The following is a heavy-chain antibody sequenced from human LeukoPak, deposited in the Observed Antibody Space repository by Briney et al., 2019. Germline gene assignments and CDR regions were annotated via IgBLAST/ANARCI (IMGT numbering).Heavy chain of an antibody. CDR2: IWYDGNNK. Sequence: GGSLRLSCSASGLSFSNYGLHWVRQAPGKGLEWVAVIWYDGNNKYYADSLKGRFTISRDSSQSTLYLQMNSLRAEDTAVYCCAGDALFRNDSRGSPDYGGQGTLVTVPS. D-gene: IGHD3-22*01. V-gene: IGHV3-33*08. CDR1: GLSFSNYG. CDR3: AGDALFRNDSRGSPDY. J-gene: IGHJ4*02.